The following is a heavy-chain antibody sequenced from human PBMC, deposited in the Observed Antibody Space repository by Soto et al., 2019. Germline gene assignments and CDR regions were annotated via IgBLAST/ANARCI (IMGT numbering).Heavy chain of an antibody. CDR1: GGTFSSYT. V-gene: IGHV1-69*02. D-gene: IGHD4-17*01. Sequence: SVKVSCKASGGTFSSYTISWVRQAPGQGLEWMGRIIPILGIANYAQKFQGRDTITADKSTSTAYIELSSLRSEDTAVYYCASARRDYVGLRGYYYYYMDVWGKGTTVTVSS. CDR3: ASARRDYVGLRGYYYYYMDV. J-gene: IGHJ6*03. CDR2: IIPILGIA.